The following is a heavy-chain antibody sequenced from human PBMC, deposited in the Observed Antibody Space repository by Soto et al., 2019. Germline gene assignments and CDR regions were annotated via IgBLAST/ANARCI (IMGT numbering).Heavy chain of an antibody. CDR2: FDPEDGET. V-gene: IGHV1-24*01. Sequence: GASVKVSCKVSGYTLTELSMHWVRQAPGKGLEWMGGFDPEDGETIYAQKFQGRVTMTEDTSTDTAYMELSSLRSEDTAVYYCATANWDSSASRGAFDIWGQGTMVTVSS. J-gene: IGHJ3*02. D-gene: IGHD3-22*01. CDR3: ATANWDSSASRGAFDI. CDR1: GYTLTELS.